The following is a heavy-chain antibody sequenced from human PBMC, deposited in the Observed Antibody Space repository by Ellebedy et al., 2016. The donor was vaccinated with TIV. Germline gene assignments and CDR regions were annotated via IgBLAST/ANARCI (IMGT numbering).Heavy chain of an antibody. J-gene: IGHJ4*02. CDR2: IIPIFGTA. D-gene: IGHD1-26*01. Sequence: ASVKVSCKASGGTFSSYAISWVRQPPGQGLEWMGGIIPIFGTANYARKFQGRVTITADESTSTAYMELSSLRSEDTAVYYWARGAPLGGSYESPGYWGQGTLVTVSS. V-gene: IGHV1-69*13. CDR3: ARGAPLGGSYESPGY. CDR1: GGTFSSYA.